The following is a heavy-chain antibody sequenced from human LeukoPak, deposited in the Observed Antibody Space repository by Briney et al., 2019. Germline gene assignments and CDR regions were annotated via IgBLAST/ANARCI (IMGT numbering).Heavy chain of an antibody. CDR1: GYTFTIYA. V-gene: IGHV1-3*01. CDR3: ARCGAGFDWLLCPFDY. CDR2: INAGNGNT. J-gene: IGHJ4*02. D-gene: IGHD3-9*01. Sequence: ASVTVSCKASGYTFTIYAMHWVCQAPGQRLEWMGWINAGNGNTKYSQRFQGRVTITRDTSASTAYMELSSLRSEDTAVYYCARCGAGFDWLLCPFDYWGQGILVTVSS.